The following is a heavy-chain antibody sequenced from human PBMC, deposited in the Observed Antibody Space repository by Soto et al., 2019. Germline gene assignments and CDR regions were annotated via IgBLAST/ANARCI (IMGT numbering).Heavy chain of an antibody. CDR1: GFTFSSYW. CDR2: IKQDGSEK. Sequence: EVQLVESGGGLVQPGGSLRLSCAASGFTFSSYWMSWVRQAPGKGLEWVANIKQDGSEKYYVDSVKGRVTNYRDNAKNSLYMQMNSSRAVDSAVYYCPRDGFRAVRSYDGMDVGGQENTVSVSS. V-gene: IGHV3-7*04. D-gene: IGHD3-10*01. CDR3: PRDGFRAVRSYDGMDV. J-gene: IGHJ6*02.